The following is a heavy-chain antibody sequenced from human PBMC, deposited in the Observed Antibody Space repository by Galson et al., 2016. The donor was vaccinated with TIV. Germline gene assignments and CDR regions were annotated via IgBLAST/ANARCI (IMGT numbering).Heavy chain of an antibody. D-gene: IGHD2/OR15-2a*01. Sequence: SVKVSCKASGVTFSSYAISWVRQAPGQGLEWMGGLIPMLGITNYAQRFQGRVTITADGSTSTAYMELSSLRSEDTAAYYCAISNSYNFYYMAVWGQGTTVTVSS. CDR1: GVTFSSYA. J-gene: IGHJ6*03. CDR2: LIPMLGIT. CDR3: AISNSYNFYYMAV. V-gene: IGHV1-69*10.